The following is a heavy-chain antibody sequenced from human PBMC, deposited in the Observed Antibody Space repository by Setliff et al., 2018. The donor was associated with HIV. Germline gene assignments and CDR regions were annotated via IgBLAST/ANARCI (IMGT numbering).Heavy chain of an antibody. V-gene: IGHV1-24*01. CDR2: FDPEDDET. CDR1: GYSLTELS. CDR3: ATSGFYDILTGPTPGVFDI. Sequence: ASVKVSCKVSGYSLTELSIHWVRQAPEEGLEWMGGFDPEDDETVYAEKFQGRVTMTEDTSTDTAYMALSSLRSEDTAMYYCATSGFYDILTGPTPGVFDIWGQGTMVTVSS. J-gene: IGHJ3*02. D-gene: IGHD3-9*01.